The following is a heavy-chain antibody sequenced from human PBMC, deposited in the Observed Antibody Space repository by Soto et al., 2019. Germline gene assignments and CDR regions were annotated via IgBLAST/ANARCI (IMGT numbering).Heavy chain of an antibody. V-gene: IGHV4-39*01. CDR3: ARHVGQLATYYFDY. D-gene: IGHD6-13*01. CDR1: GGSSSSSSYY. J-gene: IGHJ4*02. CDR2: IYYSGST. Sequence: PSETLSLSCTVSGGSSSSSSYYWGWVRQPPGKGLEWIGSIYYSGSTYYNPSLKSRVTISVDTSKNQFSLKLSSVTAADTAVYYCARHVGQLATYYFDYWGQGTLVTVSS.